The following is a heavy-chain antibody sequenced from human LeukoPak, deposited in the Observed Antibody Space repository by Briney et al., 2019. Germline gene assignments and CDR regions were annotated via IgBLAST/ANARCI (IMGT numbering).Heavy chain of an antibody. D-gene: IGHD3-16*01. J-gene: IGHJ4*02. CDR3: GRAFPPLRTSSAGDL. Sequence: PGGSLRLSCSASGFTFSDYDMNWVRQAPGKGLEWVSSISYLSSHVYYGDSVKGRFSTSRDNAKNSLYLQMNSLGAEDTAIYYCGRAFPPLRTSSAGDLWGQGILVTASS. V-gene: IGHV3-21*01. CDR1: GFTFSDYD. CDR2: ISYLSSHV.